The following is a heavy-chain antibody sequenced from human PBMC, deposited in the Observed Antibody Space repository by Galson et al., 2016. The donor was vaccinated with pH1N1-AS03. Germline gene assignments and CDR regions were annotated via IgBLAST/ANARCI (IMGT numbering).Heavy chain of an antibody. D-gene: IGHD5-24*01. CDR1: GFTFSNAW. CDR3: TTDDGPYYGLGV. Sequence: SLRLSCAASGFTFSNAWMSWVRQAPGKGLEWVGRLKSKFDGGTADYAAPVKGRFTISRDDSKKMLYLQMNNLKTEDTAMYYCTTDDGPYYGLGVWGQGTTVTVSS. J-gene: IGHJ6*02. V-gene: IGHV3-15*01. CDR2: LKSKFDGGTA.